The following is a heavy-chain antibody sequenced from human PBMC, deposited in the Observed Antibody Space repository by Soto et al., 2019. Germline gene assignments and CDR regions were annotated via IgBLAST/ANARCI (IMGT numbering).Heavy chain of an antibody. Sequence: PSETLSLTCAVYGGSFSGYYWSWIRQPPGKGLEWIGEINHSGSTNYNPSLKSRVTISVDTSKNQFSLKLSSVTAADTAVYYCAREGQIWFGELYPFDYWGQGTLVTV. CDR1: GGSFSGYY. CDR3: AREGQIWFGELYPFDY. CDR2: INHSGST. D-gene: IGHD3-10*01. J-gene: IGHJ4*02. V-gene: IGHV4-34*01.